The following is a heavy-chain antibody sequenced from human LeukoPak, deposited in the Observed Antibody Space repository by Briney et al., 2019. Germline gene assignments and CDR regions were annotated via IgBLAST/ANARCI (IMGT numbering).Heavy chain of an antibody. CDR3: ARDSLLVSGSWYH. CDR1: GYTFTGYY. CDR2: INPNSGGT. Sequence: ASVKVSCKASGYTFTGYYMHWVRQAPGQGLEWMGWINPNSGGTNYAQKFQGRVTMNRDTSISTAYMELSRLRSDDTAVYYCARDSLLVSGSWYHWGQGTMVTVSS. V-gene: IGHV1-2*02. D-gene: IGHD6-13*01. J-gene: IGHJ3*01.